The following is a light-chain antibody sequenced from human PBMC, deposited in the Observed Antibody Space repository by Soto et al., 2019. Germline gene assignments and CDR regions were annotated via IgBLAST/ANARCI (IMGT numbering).Light chain of an antibody. V-gene: IGLV1-47*01. J-gene: IGLJ3*02. Sequence: QSVLTQPPSASGTPGQWVTISCSGSSSNIGSNYVYWYQQLPGTAPQLLIYRNNQRPSGVPDRFSGSKSGTSASLAISGLRSEDEADYYCAAWDDSLSANWVFGGGTKLTVL. CDR3: AAWDDSLSANWV. CDR2: RNN. CDR1: SSNIGSNY.